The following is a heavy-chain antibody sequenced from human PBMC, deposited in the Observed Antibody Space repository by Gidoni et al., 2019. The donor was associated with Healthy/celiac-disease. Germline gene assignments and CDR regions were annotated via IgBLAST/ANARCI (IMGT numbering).Heavy chain of an antibody. CDR2: ICGSGGGT. Sequence: EVQLLESGGGLVQPGGSRRLSCAASGFTFSSDAMSWVRQAPGKGLWWVSAICGSGGGTYYADSVRGRFTISRDNSKNTLYLQMNILRAEDTSVYYCAKVSHDYGDYAVVECGMDVWGQGTTVTVSS. CDR1: GFTFSSDA. V-gene: IGHV3-23*01. J-gene: IGHJ6*02. CDR3: AKVSHDYGDYAVVECGMDV. D-gene: IGHD4-17*01.